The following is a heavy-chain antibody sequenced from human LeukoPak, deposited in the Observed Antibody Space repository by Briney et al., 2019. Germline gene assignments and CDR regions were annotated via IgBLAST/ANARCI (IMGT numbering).Heavy chain of an antibody. V-gene: IGHV1-2*02. CDR2: INPNSGGT. Sequence: ASVKVSCKASGYTFTGYYMHWVRRAPGQGLEWMGWINPNSGGTNYAQKFQGRVTMTRDTSISTAYMELSRLTSDDTAVYYCARVSEIVVVPAAHLDYWGQGTLVTVPS. CDR1: GYTFTGYY. CDR3: ARVSEIVVVPAAHLDY. D-gene: IGHD2-2*01. J-gene: IGHJ4*02.